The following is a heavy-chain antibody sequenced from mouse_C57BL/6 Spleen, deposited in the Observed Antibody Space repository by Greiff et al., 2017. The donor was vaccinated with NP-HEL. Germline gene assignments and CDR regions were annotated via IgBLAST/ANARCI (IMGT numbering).Heavy chain of an antibody. V-gene: IGHV1-15*01. D-gene: IGHD2-12*01. Sequence: VQLVESGAELVRPGASVTLSCKASGYTFTDYEMHWVKQTPVHGLEWIGAIDPETGGTAYNQKFKGKAILTADKSSSTAYMELRSLTSEDSAVYYCTRGGYSPYYFDYWGQGTTLTVSS. J-gene: IGHJ2*01. CDR3: TRGGYSPYYFDY. CDR1: GYTFTDYE. CDR2: IDPETGGT.